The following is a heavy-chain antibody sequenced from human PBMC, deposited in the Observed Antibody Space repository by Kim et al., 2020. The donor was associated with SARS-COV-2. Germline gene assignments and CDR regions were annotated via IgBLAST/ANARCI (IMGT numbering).Heavy chain of an antibody. V-gene: IGHV3-15*01. CDR2: IKSKTDGGKT. CDR1: GFTFSNAW. CDR3: TTLLRYFDWLAVKYYYYGMDV. D-gene: IGHD3-9*01. J-gene: IGHJ6*02. Sequence: GGSLRLSCAASGFTFSNAWMSWVRQAPGKGLEWVGRIKSKTDGGKTDYAAPVKGRFTISSDDSKNTLYLQMHSLKTEDTAVYYCTTLLRYFDWLAVKYYYYGMDVWGQGTTVTVSS.